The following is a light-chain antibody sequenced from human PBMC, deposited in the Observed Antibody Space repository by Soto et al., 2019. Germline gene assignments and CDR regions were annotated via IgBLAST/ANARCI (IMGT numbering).Light chain of an antibody. CDR2: GVS. CDR3: QQYGTSQT. CDR1: QTVRNNY. V-gene: IGKV3-20*01. Sequence: EFVLTQSPGTLSLSPGERATLSCRASQTVRNNYLAWYQQKPGQAPRLLIYGVSSRATGIPDRFSGSGSGTDFTLTISRLEPEDFAVYYCQQYGTSQTFGQGTKVDIK. J-gene: IGKJ1*01.